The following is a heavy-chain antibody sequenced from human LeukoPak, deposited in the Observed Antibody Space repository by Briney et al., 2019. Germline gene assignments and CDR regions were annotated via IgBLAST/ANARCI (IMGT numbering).Heavy chain of an antibody. D-gene: IGHD3-22*01. Sequence: ASVKVSCKASGYTFTSYGISWVRQAPGQGLEWMGWISAYNGNTNSAQKLQGRVTMTTDTSTSTAYMELRSLRSDDTAVYYCARDLRQGGYYYNWFDPWGQGTLVTVSS. V-gene: IGHV1-18*01. CDR2: ISAYNGNT. CDR3: ARDLRQGGYYYNWFDP. CDR1: GYTFTSYG. J-gene: IGHJ5*02.